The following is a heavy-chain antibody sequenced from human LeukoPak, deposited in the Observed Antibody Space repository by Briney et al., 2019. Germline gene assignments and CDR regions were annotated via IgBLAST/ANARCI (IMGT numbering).Heavy chain of an antibody. CDR2: INHSGST. J-gene: IGHJ4*02. Sequence: SETLSLTCAVYGGSFSGYYWSWIRQPPGKGLEWIGEINHSGSTNYNPSIKSRVTISVDTSKNQFSMKLSSVTAADTAVYYCARRICRGGSCYSIDYWGQGTLVTVSS. D-gene: IGHD2-15*01. CDR1: GGSFSGYY. CDR3: ARRICRGGSCYSIDY. V-gene: IGHV4-34*01.